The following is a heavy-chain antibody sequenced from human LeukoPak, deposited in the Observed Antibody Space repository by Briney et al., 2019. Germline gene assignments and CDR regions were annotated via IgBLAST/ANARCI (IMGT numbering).Heavy chain of an antibody. CDR3: ARGYYDSSGYYYQDAFDI. V-gene: IGHV4-31*03. D-gene: IGHD3-22*01. J-gene: IGHJ3*02. CDR2: IYYSGST. CDR1: GGSISSGGYS. Sequence: SETLSLTCTVSGGSISSGGYSWSWIRQHPGKGLEWIGYIYYSGSTYYNPSLKSRVTISVDTSKNQFSLKLSSVTAADTAVYYCARGYYDSSGYYYQDAFDIWGQGTMVTVSS.